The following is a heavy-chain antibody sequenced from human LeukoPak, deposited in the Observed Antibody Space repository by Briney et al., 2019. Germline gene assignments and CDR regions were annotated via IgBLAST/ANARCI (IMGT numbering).Heavy chain of an antibody. Sequence: GGSLRLSCGASGFTFSNAWMTWVRQAPGKGLECVGRIKSKTHGGTTDYAAPVKGRFTISRDDSKNTLYLQMNSLKTEDTAVYYCTTGGTTVTTLGEWGYRFYYYYMDVWGKGTTVTVSS. CDR2: IKSKTHGGTT. CDR3: TTGGTTVTTLGEWGYRFYYYYMDV. J-gene: IGHJ6*03. CDR1: GFTFSNAW. V-gene: IGHV3-15*01. D-gene: IGHD4-17*01.